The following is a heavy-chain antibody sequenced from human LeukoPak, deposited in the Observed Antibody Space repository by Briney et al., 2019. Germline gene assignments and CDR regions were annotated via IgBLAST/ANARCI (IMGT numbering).Heavy chain of an antibody. CDR1: GFTFSNYY. J-gene: IGHJ3*02. CDR2: ISNTGSTT. Sequence: GGSLRLSCAASGFTFSNYYMSWIRQAPGKGLEWVSYISNTGSTTYYVDSVKGRFTISRDNAKNSLYLQMNSLRAEDTALYYCAKDIYGDNVGNAFDIWGQGTMVTVSS. CDR3: AKDIYGDNVGNAFDI. V-gene: IGHV3-11*01. D-gene: IGHD4-17*01.